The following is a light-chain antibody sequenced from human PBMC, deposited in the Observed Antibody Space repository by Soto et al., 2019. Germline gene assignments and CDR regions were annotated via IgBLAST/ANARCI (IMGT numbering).Light chain of an antibody. CDR2: AAS. V-gene: IGKV1-9*01. Sequence: IQLTQSPSSLSASVGDRVTITCRASQGISSYLAWYQQKPGKAPKLLIYAASTLQSGVPSRFSGSGSGTDFTLTIRSLQPEDVSTYYCQQNKSYPLAFGQGTKLEIK. CDR3: QQNKSYPLA. J-gene: IGKJ2*01. CDR1: QGISSY.